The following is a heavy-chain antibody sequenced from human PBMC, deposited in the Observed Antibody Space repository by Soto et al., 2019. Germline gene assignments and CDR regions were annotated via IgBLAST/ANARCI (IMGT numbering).Heavy chain of an antibody. CDR3: ARDGYDSSGYYPEYFQH. V-gene: IGHV3-66*01. CDR1: GFTVSSNY. CDR2: IYSGGST. J-gene: IGHJ1*01. Sequence: EVQLVESGGGLVQPGGSLRLSCAASGFTVSSNYMSWVRQAPGKGLEWVSVIYSGGSTYYADSVKGRFTISRDNSKNTLYLQMNSLRAEDTAVYYCARDGYDSSGYYPEYFQHWGQCTLVTVSS. D-gene: IGHD3-22*01.